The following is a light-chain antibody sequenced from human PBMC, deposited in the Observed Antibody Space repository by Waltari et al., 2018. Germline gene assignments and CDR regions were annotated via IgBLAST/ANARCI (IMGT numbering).Light chain of an antibody. V-gene: IGLV2-14*03. J-gene: IGLJ3*02. CDR3: SSYTISSTWV. Sequence: QSALTQPASVSGSPGQSITISFPGPSSHVGLYNYVSWYQQHPGIVPKLMILDVTNRPSGVSSRFSGSKSGNTASLTISGLQTEDEADYYCSSYTISSTWVFGGGTKLTVL. CDR1: SSHVGLYNY. CDR2: DVT.